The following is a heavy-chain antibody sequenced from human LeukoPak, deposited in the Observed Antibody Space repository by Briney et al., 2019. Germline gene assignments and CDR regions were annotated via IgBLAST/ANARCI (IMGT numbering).Heavy chain of an antibody. CDR3: ARGESSHYDFWSGYYPDYYYGMDV. Sequence: HPGGSLRLSCAASGFTFSSYGMHWVRQAPGKGLEWVAVISYNGSNKYYADSVKGRFTISRDNAKNSLYLQMNSLRAEDTAVYYCARGESSHYDFWSGYYPDYYYGMDVWGQGTTVTVSS. V-gene: IGHV3-30*03. CDR1: GFTFSSYG. CDR2: ISYNGSNK. D-gene: IGHD3-3*01. J-gene: IGHJ6*02.